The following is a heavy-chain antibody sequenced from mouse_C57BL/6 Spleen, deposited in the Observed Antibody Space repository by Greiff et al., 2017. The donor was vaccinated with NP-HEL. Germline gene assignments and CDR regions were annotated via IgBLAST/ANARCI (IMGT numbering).Heavy chain of an antibody. CDR3: ARKDITTVVEAMDY. D-gene: IGHD1-1*01. Sequence: QVQLQQSGPELVKPGASVKISCKASGYAFSSSWMNWVKQRPGKGLEWIGRIYPGDGDTNYNGKFKGKATLTADKSSSTAYMQLSSLTSEDSAVYFCARKDITTVVEAMDYWGQGTSVTVSS. J-gene: IGHJ4*01. CDR2: IYPGDGDT. CDR1: GYAFSSSW. V-gene: IGHV1-82*01.